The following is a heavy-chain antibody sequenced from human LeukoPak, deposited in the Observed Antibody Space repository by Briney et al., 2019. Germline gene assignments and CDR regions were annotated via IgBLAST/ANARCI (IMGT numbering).Heavy chain of an antibody. CDR3: ARSTRTEDAFDI. Sequence: PGGSLRLSCAASGFTFSSYAMHWVRQAPGKGLGWVAVISYDGSNKYYADSVKGRFTISRDNSKNTLYLQMNSLRAEDTAVYYCARSTRTEDAFDIWGQGTMVTVSS. D-gene: IGHD4-11*01. V-gene: IGHV3-30*04. CDR2: ISYDGSNK. CDR1: GFTFSSYA. J-gene: IGHJ3*02.